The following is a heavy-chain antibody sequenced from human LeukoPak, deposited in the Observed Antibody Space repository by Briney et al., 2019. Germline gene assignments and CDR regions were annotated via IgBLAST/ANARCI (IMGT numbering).Heavy chain of an antibody. CDR1: GYTFTDYY. V-gene: IGHV1-2*02. J-gene: IGHJ5*02. CDR3: ARLLWGGNTVGRLGADP. Sequence: ASVKVSCKTSGYTFTDYYLIWVRQAPGQGLEWMGWINPNTGGTDYSQNFQGRVTMTRDTSINTGYMELTNLRYDDTAVYYCARLLWGGNTVGRLGADPWGQGTLVTVSS. D-gene: IGHD4-11*01. CDR2: INPNTGGT.